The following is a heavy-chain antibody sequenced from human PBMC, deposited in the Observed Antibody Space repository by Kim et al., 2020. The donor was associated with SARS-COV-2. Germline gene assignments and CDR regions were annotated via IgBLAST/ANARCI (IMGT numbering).Heavy chain of an antibody. CDR1: GYTFTSYA. V-gene: IGHV1-3*01. D-gene: IGHD3-10*01. CDR2: INAGNGNT. Sequence: ASVKVSCKASGYTFTSYAMHWVRQAPGQRLEWMGWINAGNGNTKYSQKFQGRVTITRDTSASTAYMELSSLRSEDTAVYYCARGGATYYYGSGSRWGAFDIWGQGTMVTVSS. J-gene: IGHJ3*02. CDR3: ARGGATYYYGSGSRWGAFDI.